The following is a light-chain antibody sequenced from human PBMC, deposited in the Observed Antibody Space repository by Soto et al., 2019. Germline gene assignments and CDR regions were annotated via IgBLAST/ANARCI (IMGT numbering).Light chain of an antibody. CDR3: AAWDASLNAVV. J-gene: IGLJ2*01. CDR1: SSNIGSNT. V-gene: IGLV1-44*01. Sequence: QSVLTQPPSASGTPGQRVTISCSGSSSNIGSNTVNWYQQLPGTAPKLYIYGNNQRPSGVPDRFSCSKSGTSAPLAISGLRSEDEADYYCAAWDASLNAVVFGGGTKLTVL. CDR2: GNN.